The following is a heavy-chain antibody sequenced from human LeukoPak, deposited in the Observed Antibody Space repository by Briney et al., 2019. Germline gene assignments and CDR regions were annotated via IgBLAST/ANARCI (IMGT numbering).Heavy chain of an antibody. Sequence: GGSLRLSCAASGFTVSSNYMSWVRQAPGKGLEWVSVIYGGSRTLYSDSVKGRFTISRDNAKNSLYLQMNSLRAEDTAVYYCAKDNVPYYYDSSGYYYDYWGQGTLVTVSS. CDR1: GFTVSSNY. D-gene: IGHD3-22*01. CDR2: IYGGSRT. J-gene: IGHJ4*02. CDR3: AKDNVPYYYDSSGYYYDY. V-gene: IGHV3-66*01.